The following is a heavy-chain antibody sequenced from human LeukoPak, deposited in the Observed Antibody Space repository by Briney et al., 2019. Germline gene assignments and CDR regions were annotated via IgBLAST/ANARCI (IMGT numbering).Heavy chain of an antibody. Sequence: ASVKVSCKASGYTFTSYGISWVRQAPGQGLEWMGWISAYNGNTNYAQKLQGRVTMTTDKSTSTAYMELRSLRSNDTAVYYCARDLWGGSSWYSGSSYWGQGTLVTVSS. CDR1: GYTFTSYG. J-gene: IGHJ4*02. CDR2: ISAYNGNT. CDR3: ARDLWGGSSWYSGSSY. V-gene: IGHV1-18*01. D-gene: IGHD6-13*01.